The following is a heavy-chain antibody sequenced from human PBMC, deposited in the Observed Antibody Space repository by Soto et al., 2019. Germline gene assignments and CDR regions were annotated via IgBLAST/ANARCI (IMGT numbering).Heavy chain of an antibody. D-gene: IGHD3-10*02. V-gene: IGHV3-15*01. Sequence: QLVESGGGLVKPGGSLRLSCVASGFTFKNAWMSWVRQAPGKGLEWVGRIKTKADAGTTDYAEPVKGRFTISRDDSKNTLYLQMNSLKNEDTALYFCTTDGATIFFDPRGQGTLVTVSS. J-gene: IGHJ5*02. CDR3: TTDGATIFFDP. CDR1: GFTFKNAW. CDR2: IKTKADAGTT.